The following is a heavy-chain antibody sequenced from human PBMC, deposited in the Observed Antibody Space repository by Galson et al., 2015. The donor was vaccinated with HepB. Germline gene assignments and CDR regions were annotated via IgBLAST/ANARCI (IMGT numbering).Heavy chain of an antibody. D-gene: IGHD2-2*01. CDR1: GGSISSYY. CDR2: IYYSGST. CDR3: ARATFGSTSCFDY. Sequence: SETLSLTCTVSGGSISSYYWSWIRQPPGKGLEWIGYIYYSGSTNYNPSLKSRVTISVDTSKNQFSLKLSSVTAADTAVYYCARATFGSTSCFDYWGQGTLVTVSS. V-gene: IGHV4-59*01. J-gene: IGHJ4*02.